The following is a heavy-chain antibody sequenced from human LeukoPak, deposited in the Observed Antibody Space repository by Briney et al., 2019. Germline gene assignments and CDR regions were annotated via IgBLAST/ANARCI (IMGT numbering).Heavy chain of an antibody. CDR3: ARGVAVAADGGMDV. D-gene: IGHD2-15*01. CDR2: IIPIFGTA. V-gene: IGHV1-69*06. CDR1: GGTFSSYA. Sequence: GASVKVSCKASGGTFSSYAISWVRQAPGQGLEWMGGIIPIFGTANYAQKFQGRVTITADKSTSTAYMELSSLRSEDTAVYYCARGVAVAADGGMDVWGKGTTVTVSS. J-gene: IGHJ6*04.